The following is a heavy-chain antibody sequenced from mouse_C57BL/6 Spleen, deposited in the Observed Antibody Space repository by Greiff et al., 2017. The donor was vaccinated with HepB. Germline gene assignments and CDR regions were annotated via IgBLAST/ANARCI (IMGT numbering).Heavy chain of an antibody. CDR1: GYSITSGYY. V-gene: IGHV3-6*01. J-gene: IGHJ4*01. CDR2: ISYDGSN. D-gene: IGHD1-1*01. Sequence: ESGPGLVKPSQSLSLTCSVTGYSITSGYYWNWIRQFPGNKLEWMGYISYDGSNNYNPSLKNRISITRDTSKNQFFLKLNSVTTEDTATYYCARGSTVVAREYAMDYWGQGTSVTVSS. CDR3: ARGSTVVAREYAMDY.